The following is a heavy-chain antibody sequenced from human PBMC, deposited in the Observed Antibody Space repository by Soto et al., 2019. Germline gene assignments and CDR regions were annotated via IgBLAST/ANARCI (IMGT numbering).Heavy chain of an antibody. J-gene: IGHJ4*02. CDR3: AREGGYSYGFGY. V-gene: IGHV3-64*01. Sequence: PGGSLRLSCAASGFTFSRFAMHWVRQAPGKGLEYVSAISTNGGSTYYANSVKGRFTISRDNSKNTLYLQMGSLRAEDMAVYYCAREGGYSYGFGYWGQGTLVTVSS. CDR2: ISTNGGST. D-gene: IGHD5-18*01. CDR1: GFTFSRFA.